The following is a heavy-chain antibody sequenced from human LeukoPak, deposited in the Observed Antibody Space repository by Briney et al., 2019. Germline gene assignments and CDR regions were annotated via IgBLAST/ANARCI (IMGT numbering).Heavy chain of an antibody. J-gene: IGHJ1*01. Sequence: GGSLRLSCAASGFTFSRYSMNWVRQAQGKGLEWVSSISISSNYIYYADSVEGRFTISTDNAKNSLYLQMNSLRAEDTAVYYCARDLYPPDEYFQHWGQGTRVTVSS. CDR2: ISISSNYI. CDR1: GFTFSRYS. CDR3: ARDLYPPDEYFQH. V-gene: IGHV3-21*01. D-gene: IGHD2-2*02.